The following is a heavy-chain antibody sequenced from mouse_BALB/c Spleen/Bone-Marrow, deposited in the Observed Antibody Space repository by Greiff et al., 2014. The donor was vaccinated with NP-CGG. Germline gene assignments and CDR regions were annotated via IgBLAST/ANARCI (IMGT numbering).Heavy chain of an antibody. CDR1: GFSLTSYG. CDR3: ARIPTATVAMDY. V-gene: IGHV2-9*02. Sequence: VQLQQSGPGLVAPSQSLSITCTVSGFSLTSYGVHWVRQPPGKGLEWLGVIWGDGSTNYNSALMSRLSIRKDNSKSQVFLKMNNLQTDDTAMYYCARIPTATVAMDYWGQGTSVTVSS. J-gene: IGHJ4*01. CDR2: IWGDGST. D-gene: IGHD1-2*01.